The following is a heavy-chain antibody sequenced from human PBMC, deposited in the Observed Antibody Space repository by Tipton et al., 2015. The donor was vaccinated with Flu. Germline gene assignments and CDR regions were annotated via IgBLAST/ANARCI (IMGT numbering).Heavy chain of an antibody. V-gene: IGHV4-39*07. CDR2: IYYGGPT. CDR3: ARGSSYYYDTLKY. D-gene: IGHD3-22*01. J-gene: IGHJ4*02. CDR1: GASFSSIGHY. Sequence: TLSLTCSVSGASFSSIGHYWGWIRQSPGKGLEWIGTIYYGGPTYYNPSLKSRVTISLDTSKNQFSLKLTSVTAADTAVYYCARGSSYYYDTLKYWGQGTLVTVSS.